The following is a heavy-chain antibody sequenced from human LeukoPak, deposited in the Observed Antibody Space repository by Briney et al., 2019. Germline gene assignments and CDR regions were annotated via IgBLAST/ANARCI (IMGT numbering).Heavy chain of an antibody. Sequence: SETLSLTCTVSGGSISSSSYYWSWIRQPPGKGLEWIGEINHSGSTNYNPSLKSRVTISVDTSKNQFSLKLSSVTAADTAVYYCARTSQVGATKGWFDPWGQGTLVTVSS. J-gene: IGHJ5*02. CDR1: GGSISSSSYY. D-gene: IGHD1-26*01. V-gene: IGHV4-39*07. CDR3: ARTSQVGATKGWFDP. CDR2: INHSGST.